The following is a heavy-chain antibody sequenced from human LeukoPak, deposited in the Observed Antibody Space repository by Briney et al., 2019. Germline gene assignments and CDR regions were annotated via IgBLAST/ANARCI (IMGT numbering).Heavy chain of an antibody. V-gene: IGHV1-69*05. CDR3: ARAYYDILTGPQGNYYYMDV. CDR1: GGTFSSYA. Sequence: GASVKVSCKASGGTFSSYAISWVRQAPVQGLEWMGGIIPIFGTANYAQKFQGRVTITTDESTSTAYMELSSLRSEDTAVYYCARAYYDILTGPQGNYYYMDVWGKGTTVTVSS. CDR2: IIPIFGTA. D-gene: IGHD3-9*01. J-gene: IGHJ6*03.